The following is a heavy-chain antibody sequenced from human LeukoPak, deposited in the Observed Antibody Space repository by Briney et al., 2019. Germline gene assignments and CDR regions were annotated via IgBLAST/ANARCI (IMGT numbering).Heavy chain of an antibody. V-gene: IGHV3-23*01. CDR2: ISGSGDST. Sequence: GGSLRLSCAASGFTFSNYAMNWVRQAPGKGLEWVSVISGSGDSTSAADSVKGRFSISRDNSKNTLYLQMNSLRVEDTAVYYCAKAGLVRGGALDSWGQGTLVTVSS. D-gene: IGHD4/OR15-4a*01. J-gene: IGHJ4*02. CDR1: GFTFSNYA. CDR3: AKAGLVRGGALDS.